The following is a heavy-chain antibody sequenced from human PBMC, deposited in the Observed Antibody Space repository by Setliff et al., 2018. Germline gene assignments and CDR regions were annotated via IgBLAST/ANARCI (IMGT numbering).Heavy chain of an antibody. CDR1: GGTFSNIG. CDR2: IIPLFGTT. V-gene: IGHV1-69*05. CDR3: AREKVVVVSATRYHYYMDV. D-gene: IGHD2-15*01. Sequence: ASVKVSCKASGGTFSNIGFSWVRQAPGQGLEWMGGIIPLFGTTNYAQEFQGRVTITTDESTNTAYMELSSLRSEDTAMYYCAREKVVVVSATRYHYYMDVWGKGTTVTVSS. J-gene: IGHJ6*03.